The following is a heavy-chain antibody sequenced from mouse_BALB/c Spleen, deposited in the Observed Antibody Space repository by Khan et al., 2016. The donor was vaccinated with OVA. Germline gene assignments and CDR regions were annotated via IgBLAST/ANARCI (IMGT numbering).Heavy chain of an antibody. CDR2: ISNGGSGT. J-gene: IGHJ4*01. CDR3: TRPYTAENDDIIDY. Sequence: EVQLVESGGGLVQPGGSLKLSCAASGFTFSSYTMSWVRQTPDTGLEWVAFISNGGSGTYYPDAVKGRFTISRDNAKTTLYLPLNSLKSADTAMFYCTRPYTAENDDIIDYWGQGTTVTVSS. D-gene: IGHD1-2*01. CDR1: GFTFSSYT. V-gene: IGHV5-12-2*01.